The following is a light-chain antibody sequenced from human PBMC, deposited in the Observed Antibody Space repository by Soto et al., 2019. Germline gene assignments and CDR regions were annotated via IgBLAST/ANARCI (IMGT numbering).Light chain of an antibody. V-gene: IGLV2-14*01. J-gene: IGLJ3*02. CDR2: EVS. CDR3: SSYTSSSTRV. CDR1: CSDFGGYNY. Sequence: QSVLTHPASLSASPGQAIPISCTGTCSDFGGYNYVSWYHQHSGKDPKRMIYEVSNRPSGVSNRFSGSKSRNTAYLTISGLQAEDEADYYCSSYTSSSTRVFGGGTKLTVL.